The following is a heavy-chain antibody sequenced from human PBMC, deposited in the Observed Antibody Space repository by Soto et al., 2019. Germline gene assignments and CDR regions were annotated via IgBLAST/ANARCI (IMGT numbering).Heavy chain of an antibody. CDR1: RYTFTSHG. CDR3: ARLLTEGATFREDAFDL. J-gene: IGHJ3*01. CDR2: ISTFNGKT. V-gene: IGHV1-18*01. D-gene: IGHD3-9*01. Sequence: QIQLVQSGGDVKTPGASVKVSCTTSRYTFTSHGIAWVRQAPGQGLAWMGWISTFNGKTDYAQKFQGRVIMTADTITSTVHMELRSLRSDDTAVYYCARLLTEGATFREDAFDLWGPGTKVTVSS.